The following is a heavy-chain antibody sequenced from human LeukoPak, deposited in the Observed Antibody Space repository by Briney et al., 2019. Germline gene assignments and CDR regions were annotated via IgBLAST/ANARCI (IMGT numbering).Heavy chain of an antibody. J-gene: IGHJ4*02. Sequence: GGSLRLSCAASGFTFSSYAMTWVRQAPDKGLEWVSAISGSDSSIYYADSVKGRFTISRDDSQNTLYLQMNSLSAEDTAVYYCAKVETSGGANCYALDYWGQGTLVSVSS. V-gene: IGHV3-23*01. D-gene: IGHD2-2*01. CDR3: AKVETSGGANCYALDY. CDR1: GFTFSSYA. CDR2: ISGSDSSI.